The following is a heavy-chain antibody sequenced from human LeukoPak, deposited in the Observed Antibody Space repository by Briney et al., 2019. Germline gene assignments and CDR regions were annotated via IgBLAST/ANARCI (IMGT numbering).Heavy chain of an antibody. Sequence: SETLSLTCTLSGDSISSSDHYWVWIRQSPGKGLEWIGSVSRSGNTYYKSSLKSRVTVSIDTSKNEFSLILTSVTAADTAEYYCERHLYYSASAFWYIDLWGRGTLVIVSP. CDR2: VSRSGNT. CDR3: ERHLYYSASAFWYIDL. V-gene: IGHV4-39*01. CDR1: GDSISSSDHY. D-gene: IGHD3-10*01. J-gene: IGHJ2*01.